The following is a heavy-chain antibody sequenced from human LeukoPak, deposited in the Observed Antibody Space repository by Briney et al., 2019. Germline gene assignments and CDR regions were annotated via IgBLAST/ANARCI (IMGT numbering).Heavy chain of an antibody. V-gene: IGHV4-30-2*05. CDR2: IYHSGST. CDR1: GVSISSGGYS. J-gene: IGHJ4*02. CDR3: ARERIGVTTDY. Sequence: PSQTLSLTCAVSGVSISSGGYSWSWIRQPPGKGLEWIGYIYHSGSTYYNPSLKSRVTISVDTSKDQFSLKLSSVTAADTAVYYCARERIGVTTDYWGQGTLVTVSS. D-gene: IGHD1-1*01.